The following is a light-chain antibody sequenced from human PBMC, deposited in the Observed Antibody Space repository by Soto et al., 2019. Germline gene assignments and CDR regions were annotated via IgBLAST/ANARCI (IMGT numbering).Light chain of an antibody. CDR1: NIGSKS. CDR2: YDS. Sequence: SYELTQPPSVSVAPGKTARNTCGGNNIGSKSVHSYQQKPGQAPVLVIYYDSDRPSGIPERFSGSNAGNTATLTISRVEAGDEADYYCQVRESRSDHPVFGGGTKVTVL. V-gene: IGLV3-21*01. J-gene: IGLJ2*01. CDR3: QVRESRSDHPV.